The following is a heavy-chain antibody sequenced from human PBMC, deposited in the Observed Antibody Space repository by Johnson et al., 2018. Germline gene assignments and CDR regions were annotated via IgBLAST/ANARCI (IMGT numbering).Heavy chain of an antibody. CDR1: GFTFSTYD. CDR2: ISYDGNNK. V-gene: IGHV3-30*18. Sequence: VQLVETGGGVVQXGRSLRLSCAASGFTFSTYDIHWVRQAPGKGLEWVAVISYDGNNKYYADSVKGRFTIPRDNSKNTLYLQMNSLRAEDTAVYYCAKTPGVVRNYYFDYWGQGTLVTVSS. J-gene: IGHJ4*01. D-gene: IGHD3-10*01. CDR3: AKTPGVVRNYYFDY.